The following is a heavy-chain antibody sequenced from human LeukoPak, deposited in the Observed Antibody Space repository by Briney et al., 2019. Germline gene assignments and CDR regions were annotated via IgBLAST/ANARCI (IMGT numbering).Heavy chain of an antibody. CDR3: AIGARLLGGFDY. V-gene: IGHV1-46*03. CDR1: GYTFTSNY. Sequence: ASVKVSCKASGYTFTSNYMHWVRQAPGQGLEWMGIINPSGGITSYAQKFQGRVTMTRDTSTGTVYMELSSLRSEDTAVYYCAIGARLLGGFDYWGKGTPVTVSS. D-gene: IGHD6-6*01. CDR2: INPSGGIT. J-gene: IGHJ4*02.